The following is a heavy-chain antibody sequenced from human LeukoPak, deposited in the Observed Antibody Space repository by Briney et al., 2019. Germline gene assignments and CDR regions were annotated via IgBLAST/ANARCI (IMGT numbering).Heavy chain of an antibody. CDR3: ARVPHCSGTSCYPYYGMDV. J-gene: IGHJ6*02. V-gene: IGHV4-59*01. CDR1: GGSISYSY. CDR2: IYYSGST. D-gene: IGHD2-2*01. Sequence: SETLSLTCTVSGGSISYSYWSWIRQPPGKGLEWIGYIYYSGSTHYNPSLKSRVTISVDTSKNQFSLKLSSVTAADTAVYYCARVPHCSGTSCYPYYGMDVWGQGTTVTVSS.